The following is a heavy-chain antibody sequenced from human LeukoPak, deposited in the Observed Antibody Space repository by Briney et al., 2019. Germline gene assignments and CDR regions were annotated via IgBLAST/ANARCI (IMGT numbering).Heavy chain of an antibody. D-gene: IGHD3-16*02. J-gene: IGHJ4*02. CDR1: GGTFSSYA. CDR2: IIPISGTA. CDR3: AREVFAGYRAFDY. Sequence: SVKVSCKASGGTFSSYAISWVRQAPGQGLEWMGGIIPISGTANYAQKFQGRVTITADESTSTAYMELSSLRSEDTAVYYCAREVFAGYRAFDYWGQGTLVTVSS. V-gene: IGHV1-69*13.